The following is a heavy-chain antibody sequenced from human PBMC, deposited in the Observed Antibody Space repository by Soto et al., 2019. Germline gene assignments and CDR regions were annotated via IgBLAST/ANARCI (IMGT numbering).Heavy chain of an antibody. CDR1: GFTFSSYA. Sequence: GGSLRLSCAASGFTFSSYAMSWVRQAPGKGLEWVSAISGSGGSTYYADSVKGRFTISRDNSKNTLYLQMNSLRAEDTAVYYCAKVPNVGVRAGTDRIGYYFDYWGQGTLVTVSS. V-gene: IGHV3-23*01. D-gene: IGHD1-1*01. CDR3: AKVPNVGVRAGTDRIGYYFDY. CDR2: ISGSGGST. J-gene: IGHJ4*02.